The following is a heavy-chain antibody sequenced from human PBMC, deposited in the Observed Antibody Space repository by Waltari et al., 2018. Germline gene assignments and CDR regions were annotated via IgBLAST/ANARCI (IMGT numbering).Heavy chain of an antibody. CDR2: IYYSGST. J-gene: IGHJ5*02. CDR1: GGSISSSSYY. CDR3: ARPHYYGSGSLLWFDP. V-gene: IGHV4-39*01. Sequence: QLQLQESGPGLVKPSETLSLTCTVSGGSISSSSYYWGWIRQPPGKGLEWIGSIYYSGSTYYNPSLKSLVTISVDTSKNQFSLKLSSVTAADTAVYYCARPHYYGSGSLLWFDPWGQGTLVTVSS. D-gene: IGHD3-10*01.